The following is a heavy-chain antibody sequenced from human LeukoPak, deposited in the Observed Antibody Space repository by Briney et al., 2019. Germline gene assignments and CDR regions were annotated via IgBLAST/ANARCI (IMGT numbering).Heavy chain of an antibody. V-gene: IGHV3-7*01. CDR3: VRDTLGEGEDANYAVYYFDY. J-gene: IGHJ4*02. CDR2: IKQDGNEK. Sequence: GGSLRLSCAASGFTFRTYWMSWVRQAPGKGLEWVANIKQDGNEKYYVDSVKGRFTISRDNSKNSLDLQMDSLRAEGTAVYYCVRDTLGEGEDANYAVYYFDYWGQGTPVTVSS. D-gene: IGHD4/OR15-4a*01. CDR1: GFTFRTYW.